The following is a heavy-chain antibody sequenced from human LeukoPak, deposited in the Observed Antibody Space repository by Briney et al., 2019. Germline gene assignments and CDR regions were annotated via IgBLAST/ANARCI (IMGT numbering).Heavy chain of an antibody. CDR3: AVSRSGSIFVFDI. Sequence: SETLSLTCTVSGGSISSYCWSWIRQPPGKGLEWLGYIYYSGSTDYTPSPKSRVTISVDMSKKYFSLKLSSVTAADTAVYYCAVSRSGSIFVFDIWGQGTMVTVSS. CDR2: IYYSGST. V-gene: IGHV4-59*01. D-gene: IGHD3-22*01. J-gene: IGHJ3*02. CDR1: GGSISSYC.